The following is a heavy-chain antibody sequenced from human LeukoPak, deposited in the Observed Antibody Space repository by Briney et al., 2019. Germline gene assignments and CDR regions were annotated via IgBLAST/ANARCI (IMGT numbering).Heavy chain of an antibody. V-gene: IGHV1-18*01. J-gene: IGHJ5*02. CDR2: ISAHTGTT. D-gene: IGHD3-10*01. CDR1: GYTFTSYG. Sequence: ASVKVSYKASGYTFTSYGITWVRQAPGQGLEWMGWISAHTGTTNYAQKFQGRVTMTIDTSTSTAFMELRSLRSDDTAVYYCARMARIWFGESWYNWFDPWGQGTLVTVSS. CDR3: ARMARIWFGESWYNWFDP.